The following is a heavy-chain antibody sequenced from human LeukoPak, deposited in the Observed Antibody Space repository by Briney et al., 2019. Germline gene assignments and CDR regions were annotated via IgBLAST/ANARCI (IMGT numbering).Heavy chain of an antibody. CDR2: VYSRDSTT. CDR1: GYSFINYS. Sequence: AEALKIYCEGSGYSFINYSIAWVRQIPRKGREWMGMVYSRDSTTKYSPSFQGQVTISADKSINTAYLQWSSLKASDTAIYYCARRGRATERNPIDYWGQGTLVTVSS. D-gene: IGHD1-14*01. V-gene: IGHV5-51*01. CDR3: ARRGRATERNPIDY. J-gene: IGHJ4*02.